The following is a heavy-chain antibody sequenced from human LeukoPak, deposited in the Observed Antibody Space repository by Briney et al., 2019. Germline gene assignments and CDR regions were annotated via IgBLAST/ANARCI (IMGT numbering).Heavy chain of an antibody. CDR2: ISYRGST. D-gene: IGHD3-10*01. J-gene: IGHJ4*02. CDR1: DGSISSYY. V-gene: IGHV4-59*08. CDR3: ARHPELYFFDY. Sequence: SETLSLTRSVFDGSISSYYWSWIRQPPGKGLEWIGYISYRGSTNYNPSLKSRVTISADTSKNQVSLTLSSVTAADTAVYYCARHPELYFFDYWGQGTLVTVSS.